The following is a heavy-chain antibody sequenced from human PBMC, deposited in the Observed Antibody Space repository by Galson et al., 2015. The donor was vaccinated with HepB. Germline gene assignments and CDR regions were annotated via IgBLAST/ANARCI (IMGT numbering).Heavy chain of an antibody. CDR2: IFSGDSDT. V-gene: IGHV5-51*01. Sequence: QSGAEVKKPGESLKISCKGSGYNFNTEWIGWVRQMPGKGLEWMGIIFSGDSDTRYSPSFEGQLSLSVDKSISTAYLQVSSLQASDSAMYYCVRLNGDADYYFDRWGQGTLVTVSS. D-gene: IGHD2-21*02. CDR3: VRLNGDADYYFDR. CDR1: GYNFNTEW. J-gene: IGHJ4*02.